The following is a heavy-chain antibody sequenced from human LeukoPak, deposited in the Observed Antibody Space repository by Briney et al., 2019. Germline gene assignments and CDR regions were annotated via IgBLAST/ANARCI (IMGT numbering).Heavy chain of an antibody. V-gene: IGHV1-69-2*01. CDR2: VDPKDGET. Sequence: ASVKVSCKASGYTFDDNYMHWVQQAPGRGPEWMGFVDPKDGETVYAEKFQDRVTLSADTSIDTAYMELSSLTSEDTAMYYCTTTNVGNSPRDYWGQGTLVTVSS. D-gene: IGHD3-3*01. CDR1: GYTFDDNY. CDR3: TTTNVGNSPRDY. J-gene: IGHJ4*02.